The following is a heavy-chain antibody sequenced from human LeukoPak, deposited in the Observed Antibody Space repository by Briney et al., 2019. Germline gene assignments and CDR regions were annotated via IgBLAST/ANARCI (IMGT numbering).Heavy chain of an antibody. Sequence: ASVKVSCKASGYTFTGYYMHWVRQAPGQGLEWMGWINPNSGGTNYAQKSQGRVTMTRDTSISTAYMELSRLRSDDTAVYYCARDYCSSTSCYGYFDHWGQGTLVTVSS. J-gene: IGHJ4*02. CDR2: INPNSGGT. V-gene: IGHV1-2*02. D-gene: IGHD2-2*01. CDR1: GYTFTGYY. CDR3: ARDYCSSTSCYGYFDH.